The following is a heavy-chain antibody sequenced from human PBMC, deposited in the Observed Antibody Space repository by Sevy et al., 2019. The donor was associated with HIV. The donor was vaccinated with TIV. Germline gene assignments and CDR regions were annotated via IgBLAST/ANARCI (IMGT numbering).Heavy chain of an antibody. CDR3: ARVDANYNKGFDP. Sequence: GGSLRLSCEASGFTFSSYEVNWVRQAPGKGLEWVSYISSSGTTIKYADSVKGRFTFSRDNAKNSLYMQMNSLRAEDTAVYYCARVDANYNKGFDPWGQGTLVTVSS. CDR2: ISSSGTTI. D-gene: IGHD3-22*01. V-gene: IGHV3-48*03. J-gene: IGHJ5*02. CDR1: GFTFSSYE.